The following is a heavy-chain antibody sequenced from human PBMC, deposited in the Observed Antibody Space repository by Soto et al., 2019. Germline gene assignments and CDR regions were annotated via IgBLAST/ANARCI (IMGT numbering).Heavy chain of an antibody. CDR1: GFTFSSYS. J-gene: IGHJ3*02. Sequence: GGSLRLSCAASGFTFSSYSMNWVRQAPGKGLEWVSSISSSSSYIYYADSVKGRFTISRDNAKNSLYLQMNSLRAEDTAAYYCARGMRTTVTTVGALEMWGEGTMVT. CDR2: ISSSSSYI. CDR3: ARGMRTTVTTVGALEM. D-gene: IGHD4-17*01. V-gene: IGHV3-21*01.